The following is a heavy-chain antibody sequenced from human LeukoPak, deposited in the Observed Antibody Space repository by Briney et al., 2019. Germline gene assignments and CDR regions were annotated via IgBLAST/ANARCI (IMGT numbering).Heavy chain of an antibody. Sequence: ASVKVSCKASGYTFTSYGISWVRQAPGQGLEWMGWISAYNGNTNYAQKLQGRVTMTTDTSTSTAYMGLRSLRSDDTAVYYCARSVNGLGSSGWYNWFDLWGQGTLVTVSS. CDR1: GYTFTSYG. CDR3: ARSVNGLGSSGWYNWFDL. V-gene: IGHV1-18*01. J-gene: IGHJ5*02. D-gene: IGHD6-19*01. CDR2: ISAYNGNT.